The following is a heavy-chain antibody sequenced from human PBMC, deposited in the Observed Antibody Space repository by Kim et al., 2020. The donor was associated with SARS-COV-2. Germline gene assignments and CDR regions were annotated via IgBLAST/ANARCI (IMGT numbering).Heavy chain of an antibody. J-gene: IGHJ6*02. CDR1: GGSIISCFYS. D-gene: IGHD4-17*01. Sequence: SETLSLTCAVSGGSIISCFYSWSWIRQPPGKGLEWIGFIFPRGITSYNSSLKSRVTISMDRSKNQFSLKLISMTAADTAVYYCARGDPYGGNTMDVWGQGTTVTVSS. V-gene: IGHV4-30-2*01. CDR2: IFPRGIT. CDR3: ARGDPYGGNTMDV.